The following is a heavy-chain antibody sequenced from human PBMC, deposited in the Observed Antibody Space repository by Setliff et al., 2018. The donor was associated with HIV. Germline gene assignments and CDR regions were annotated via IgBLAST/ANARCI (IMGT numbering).Heavy chain of an antibody. D-gene: IGHD2-21*02. J-gene: IGHJ4*02. V-gene: IGHV4-4*09. Sequence: SETLSLTCTVSGGSVNDFYCNWIRQPPGKGPQWIGYIHSSGSTIYNPSLKSRITISLDTSKEQFSLELSSATAADTAVYYCATLDHSGGNFLAYWGQGSLVTVSS. CDR2: IHSSGST. CDR3: ATLDHSGGNFLAY. CDR1: GGSVNDFY.